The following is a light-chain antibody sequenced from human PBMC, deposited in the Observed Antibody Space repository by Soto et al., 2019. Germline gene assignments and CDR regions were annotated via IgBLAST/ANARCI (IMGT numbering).Light chain of an antibody. V-gene: IGLV2-23*01. CDR3: CSYAPSRTLL. Sequence: QCALTQPASVSGSPGESITISCTGTSSDVGTYNLVTWYQQHPGRVPKLILYEGNKRPSGVSSRFSASKSGNTASLTISGLQAEDEADYFCCSYAPSRTLLFGGGTKVTVL. CDR1: SSDVGTYNL. J-gene: IGLJ2*01. CDR2: EGN.